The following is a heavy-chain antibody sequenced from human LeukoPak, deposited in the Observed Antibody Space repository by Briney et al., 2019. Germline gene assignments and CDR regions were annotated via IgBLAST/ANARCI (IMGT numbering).Heavy chain of an antibody. V-gene: IGHV1-69*13. Sequence: SVKVSCKASGGTFSSYTISWVRQAPGQGLEWMGGIIPIFGTANYAQKFQGRVTITADESTSTAYMELSSLRSEDAAVYYCARDQGSGYYRDYYYYYMDVWGKGTTVTVSS. J-gene: IGHJ6*03. CDR1: GGTFSSYT. CDR3: ARDQGSGYYRDYYYYYMDV. CDR2: IIPIFGTA. D-gene: IGHD3-22*01.